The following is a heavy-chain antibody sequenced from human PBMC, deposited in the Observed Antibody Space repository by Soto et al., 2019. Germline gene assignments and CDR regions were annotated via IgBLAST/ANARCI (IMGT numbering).Heavy chain of an antibody. CDR3: AAEGGLPRYY. V-gene: IGHV4-30-2*01. Sequence: SDTLSLTCAVSGGSISSGGYSWSWIRQPPGKGLEWIGYIYHSGSTYYNPSLKSRVTISVDRSKNQFSPKLSSVTAADTAVYYCAAEGGLPRYYWGQGTLVTVSS. CDR2: IYHSGST. J-gene: IGHJ4*02. CDR1: GGSISSGGYS. D-gene: IGHD5-12*01.